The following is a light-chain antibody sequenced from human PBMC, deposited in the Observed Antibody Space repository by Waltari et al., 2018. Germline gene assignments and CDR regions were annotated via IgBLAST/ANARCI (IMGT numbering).Light chain of an antibody. CDR1: QSLVQSDGSVF. Sequence: DVVMTQSPLSLAVTLGQPASISCWSSQSLVQSDGSVFLNWFHQRPGQSPRRLIYKISNRESGVPDRFSGSGSGTDFTLKISRVEADDVGIYYCLQSSQWPYAFGQGTKLEIK. V-gene: IGKV2-30*02. CDR3: LQSSQWPYA. CDR2: KIS. J-gene: IGKJ2*01.